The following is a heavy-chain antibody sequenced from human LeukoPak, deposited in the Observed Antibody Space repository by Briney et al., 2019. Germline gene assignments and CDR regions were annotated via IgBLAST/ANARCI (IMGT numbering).Heavy chain of an antibody. CDR1: GGSISSSHYY. Sequence: PSETLSLTCTVSGGSISSSHYYWGWVRQPPGRGLEWIGNMHFSGSTYYNPSLKSRVTLSVDTSKNQFSLELNSVTAADTAVYFCGTTRLLYTDYYWYFDLWGRGTLVTVSS. J-gene: IGHJ2*01. CDR2: MHFSGST. CDR3: GTTRLLYTDYYWYFDL. D-gene: IGHD3-9*01. V-gene: IGHV4-39*01.